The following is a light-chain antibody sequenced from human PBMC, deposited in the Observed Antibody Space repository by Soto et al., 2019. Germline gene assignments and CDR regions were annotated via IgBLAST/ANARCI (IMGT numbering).Light chain of an antibody. CDR3: QQSDSTPYT. CDR2: TAS. J-gene: IGKJ2*01. CDR1: QSISSY. Sequence: DIQMTQSPSSLSASVGDRVTITCRASQSISSYLNWYQQKPGKAPKFLIYTASSLQIGVPSRFSGSGSGTDFTLTISSLQPEDFATDFCQQSDSTPYTFGRGTKLEIK. V-gene: IGKV1-39*01.